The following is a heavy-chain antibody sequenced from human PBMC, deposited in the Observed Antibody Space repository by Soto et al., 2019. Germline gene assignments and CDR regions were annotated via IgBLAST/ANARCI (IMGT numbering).Heavy chain of an antibody. D-gene: IGHD3-22*01. Sequence: ASVKVSCKGSGYSFTSYWIGWVRQMPGKGLEWMGIIYPGDSDTRYSPPFQGQVTISADKSISTAYLQWSSLKASDTARYYCASRNPSYYYDSSGHAFDIWGQVTMVTVSS. V-gene: IGHV5-51*01. CDR2: IYPGDSDT. CDR1: GYSFTSYW. J-gene: IGHJ3*02. CDR3: ASRNPSYYYDSSGHAFDI.